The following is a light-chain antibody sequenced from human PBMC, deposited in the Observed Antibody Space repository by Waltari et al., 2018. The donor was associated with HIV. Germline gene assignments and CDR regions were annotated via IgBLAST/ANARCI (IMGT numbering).Light chain of an antibody. CDR3: GTWDSSLGAGV. Sequence: QSVLTQPPSVSAAPGPKVTISCPGSTSNLGNSFVSWYQHLPGAAPKLLIYHNNKRPSGISDRFSGTKSATSATRAITGLQTGDEADYYCGTWDSSLGAGVFGGGTRLTVL. J-gene: IGLJ3*02. V-gene: IGLV1-51*01. CDR1: TSNLGNSF. CDR2: HNN.